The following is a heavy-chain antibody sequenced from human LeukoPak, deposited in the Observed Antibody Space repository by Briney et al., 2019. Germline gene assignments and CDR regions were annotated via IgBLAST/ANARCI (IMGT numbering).Heavy chain of an antibody. J-gene: IGHJ2*01. CDR3: AKDLRGPAAGTWYFDL. Sequence: GGSLRPSCAAPKLTLTTFSFGGGRPAPGKGLGWGSGITASGDRTHYSDSVKGRFTISRDNSKSTLYLQMNSLRADDSATYFCAKDLRGPAAGTWYFDLWGRGTLVTVSS. CDR1: KLTLTTFS. V-gene: IGHV3-23*01. D-gene: IGHD6-13*01. CDR2: ITASGDRT.